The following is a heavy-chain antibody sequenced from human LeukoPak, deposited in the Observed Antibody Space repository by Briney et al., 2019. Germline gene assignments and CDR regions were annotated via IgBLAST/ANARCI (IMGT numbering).Heavy chain of an antibody. J-gene: IGHJ4*02. CDR2: ISGLGDNT. V-gene: IGHV3-23*01. CDR1: GLTFSSFA. Sequence: PGGSLRLSCAASGLTFSSFAMTWVRQAPGKGLEWVSTISGLGDNTYYADSVKGRFTISRDNSKSTLLLQMNSLSADDTAVYYCAKARPKIWLAPDYWGQGTLVTVSS. D-gene: IGHD5-24*01. CDR3: AKARPKIWLAPDY.